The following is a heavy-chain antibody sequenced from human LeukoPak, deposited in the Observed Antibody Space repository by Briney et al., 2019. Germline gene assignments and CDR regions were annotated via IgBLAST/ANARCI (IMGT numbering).Heavy chain of an antibody. Sequence: SETLSLTCTVSGGSISSYYWSWIRQPPGKGLEWIGYIYYSGSTNYNPSLQSRVTISVDTSKNQFSLKLSSVTAADTAVYYCARAGGDSSGYYHYYYYYGMDVWGQGTTVTVS. D-gene: IGHD3-22*01. J-gene: IGHJ6*02. CDR2: IYYSGST. V-gene: IGHV4-59*01. CDR1: GGSISSYY. CDR3: ARAGGDSSGYYHYYYYYGMDV.